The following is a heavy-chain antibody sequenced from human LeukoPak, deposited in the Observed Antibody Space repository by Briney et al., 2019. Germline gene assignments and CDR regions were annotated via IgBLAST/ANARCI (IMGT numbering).Heavy chain of an antibody. J-gene: IGHJ5*02. CDR3: AKDKAAAGPRYNWFDP. V-gene: IGHV3-9*01. Sequence: GGSLRLSCAASGFTFDDYAMHWVRQAPGKGLEWVSGISWNSGSIGYADSVKGRFTISRDNAKNSLYLQMNSLRAEDTAVYYCAKDKAAAGPRYNWFDPWGQGTLVTVSS. CDR1: GFTFDDYA. D-gene: IGHD6-13*01. CDR2: ISWNSGSI.